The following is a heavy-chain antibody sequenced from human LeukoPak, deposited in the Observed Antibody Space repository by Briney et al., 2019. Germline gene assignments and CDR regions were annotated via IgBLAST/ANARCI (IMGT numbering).Heavy chain of an antibody. CDR1: GFTFSNYG. V-gene: IGHV3-33*06. Sequence: PGRSLRLSCAASGFTFSNYGMHWVRQAPGKGLEWVAVIWHDGSSEYYADSVKGRFTISRDNSKDTLYLQMNSLRAEDRAVYYRANNFDYWGQGTLVTVSS. J-gene: IGHJ4*02. CDR2: IWHDGSSE. CDR3: ANNFDY.